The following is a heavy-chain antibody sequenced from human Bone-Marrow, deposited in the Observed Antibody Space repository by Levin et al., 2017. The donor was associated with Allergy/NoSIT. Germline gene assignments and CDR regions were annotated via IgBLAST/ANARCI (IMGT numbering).Heavy chain of an antibody. V-gene: IGHV3-21*01. CDR3: ARPVGRGF. CDR2: ISTSSSYI. J-gene: IGHJ4*02. Sequence: GESLKISCVVSGITFRSRMNWVRQAPGKGLEWVASISTSSSYIFYADSVKGRFTISRDNAKNSLYLEMNSLRVEDTAVYYCARPVGRGFWGQGTLAIVSS. CDR1: GITFRSR. D-gene: IGHD1-26*01.